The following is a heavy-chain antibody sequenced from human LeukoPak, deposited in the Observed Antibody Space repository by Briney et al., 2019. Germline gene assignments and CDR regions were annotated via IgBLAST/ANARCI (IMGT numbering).Heavy chain of an antibody. CDR3: ASGGGSSDAFDI. CDR2: IYYSGST. V-gene: IGHV4-59*01. D-gene: IGHD6-6*01. Sequence: TSETLSLTCTASGGSISSYYWSWIRRPPGKGLEWIGYIYYSGSTNYNPSLKSRVTISVDTSKNQFSLKLSSVTAADTAVYYCASGGGSSDAFDIWGQGTMVTVPS. J-gene: IGHJ3*02. CDR1: GGSISSYY.